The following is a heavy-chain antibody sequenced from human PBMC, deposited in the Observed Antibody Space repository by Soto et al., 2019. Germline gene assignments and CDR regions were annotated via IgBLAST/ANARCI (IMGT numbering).Heavy chain of an antibody. J-gene: IGHJ5*02. CDR1: GYSLNNDG. D-gene: IGHD2-2*01. Sequence: ASVKVSCKASGYSLNNDGLSWVRQAPGQGLEWLGLINTYTDNKEYAENFQGRVTMTADTSTSTSSMELRSLRSEDTAVYYCVRGNYIVVVPDKMAPDDCFDPWG. CDR2: INTYTDNK. V-gene: IGHV1-18*01. CDR3: VRGNYIVVVPDKMAPDDCFDP.